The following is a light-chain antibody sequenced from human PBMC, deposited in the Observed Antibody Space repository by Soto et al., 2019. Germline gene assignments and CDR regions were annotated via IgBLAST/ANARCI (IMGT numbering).Light chain of an antibody. CDR3: CSYAGISTL. V-gene: IGLV2-23*01. J-gene: IGLJ2*01. CDR2: EGS. Sequence: QSALTQPASVSGSPGQSITISCTGTSSDVGSYNLVSWYQQPTGKAPKLMIYEGSKRPSGVSNRFSGSKSGNTASLTISGLQAEDEAAYYCCSYAGISTLFGGGTKLTVL. CDR1: SSDVGSYNL.